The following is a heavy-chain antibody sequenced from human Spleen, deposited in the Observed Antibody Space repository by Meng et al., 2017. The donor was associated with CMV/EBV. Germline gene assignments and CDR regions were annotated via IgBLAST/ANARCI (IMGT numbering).Heavy chain of an antibody. Sequence: GESLKISCAASGFTFSDYYMSWIRQAPGKGLEWVSYISSSGSTIYYADSVKGRFTISRDNAKNSLFLQMNSLRAEDTAVYYCARRGFLPADICYYGMDVWGQGTTVTVSS. V-gene: IGHV3-11*04. CDR2: ISSSGSTI. D-gene: IGHD2-2*02. J-gene: IGHJ6*02. CDR1: GFTFSDYY. CDR3: ARRGFLPADICYYGMDV.